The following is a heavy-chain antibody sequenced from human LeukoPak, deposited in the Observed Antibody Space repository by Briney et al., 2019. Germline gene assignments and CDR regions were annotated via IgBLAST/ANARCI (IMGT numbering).Heavy chain of an antibody. CDR1: GGSFSGYY. Sequence: SETLSLTCAVYGGSFSGYYWSWIRQPPGKGLEWIGEINHSGSTNYNPSLKSRVTISVDTSKNQFSLKLSSVTAADTAVYYCAKDRPGAMLYFDCWGQGTLVTVSS. CDR3: AKDRPGAMLYFDC. V-gene: IGHV4-34*01. D-gene: IGHD1-26*01. CDR2: INHSGST. J-gene: IGHJ4*02.